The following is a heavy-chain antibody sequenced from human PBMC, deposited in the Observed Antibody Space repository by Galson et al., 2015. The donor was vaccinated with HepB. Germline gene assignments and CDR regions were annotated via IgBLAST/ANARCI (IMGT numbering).Heavy chain of an antibody. CDR2: ISYDGSNK. Sequence: LRLSYAASGFTFSSYGMHWVRQAPGKGLEWVAVISYDGSNKYYADSVKGRFTISRDNSKNTLYLQMNSLRAEDTAVYYCAKATQKKRTKGYYGMDVWGQGTTVTVSS. J-gene: IGHJ6*02. V-gene: IGHV3-30*18. CDR1: GFTFSSYG. CDR3: AKATQKKRTKGYYGMDV.